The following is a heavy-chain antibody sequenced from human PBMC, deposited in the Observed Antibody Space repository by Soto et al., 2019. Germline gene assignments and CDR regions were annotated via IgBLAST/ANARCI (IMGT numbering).Heavy chain of an antibody. CDR2: INPSGGST. J-gene: IGHJ4*02. D-gene: IGHD3-22*01. CDR3: ARSQPYYYDNSGYYVSSSLXY. Sequence: ASVKVSCKASGYTFTIYDMHWVRQAPGQGLEWMGIINPSGGSTSYAQKFQGRVTMTRDTSTSTVYMELSSLRSEDTAVYYCARSQPYYYDNSGYYVSSSLXYWGQGILVXVSS. V-gene: IGHV1-46*01. CDR1: GYTFTIYD.